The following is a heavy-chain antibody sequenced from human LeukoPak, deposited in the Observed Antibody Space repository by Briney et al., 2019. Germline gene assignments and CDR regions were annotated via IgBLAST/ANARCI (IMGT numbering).Heavy chain of an antibody. CDR3: LARVAYYFDY. CDR2: MNPKSGDT. V-gene: IGHV1-2*02. D-gene: IGHD3-16*01. Sequence: ASVKVSCKASGYTFTGYHMHWVRQAPGQGLEWMGWMNPKSGDTNFAQKFQGRVTLTSDTSINTAYMELSGLMPDDTAFYYCLARVAYYFDYWGQGTLVTVSS. CDR1: GYTFTGYH. J-gene: IGHJ4*02.